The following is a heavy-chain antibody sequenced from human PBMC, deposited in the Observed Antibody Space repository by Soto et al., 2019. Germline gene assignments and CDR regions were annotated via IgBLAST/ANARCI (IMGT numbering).Heavy chain of an antibody. CDR2: IIPIFGTA. J-gene: IGHJ6*02. Sequence: SVKVSCKASGGTFSSYAISWVRQAPGQGLEWMGGIIPIFGTANYAQKFQGRVTITADESTSTAYMELSSLRSEDTAVYYCARAVPITIFGVVDYYYGMDVWGQGTTVTVSS. CDR3: ARAVPITIFGVVDYYYGMDV. CDR1: GGTFSSYA. V-gene: IGHV1-69*13. D-gene: IGHD3-3*01.